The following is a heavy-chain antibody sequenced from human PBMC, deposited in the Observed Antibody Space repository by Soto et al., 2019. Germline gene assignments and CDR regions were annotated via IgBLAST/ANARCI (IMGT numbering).Heavy chain of an antibody. CDR3: ARDRQNYGSLDY. CDR2: INSYNGVT. V-gene: IGHV1-18*01. Sequence: QVQLVQSGAEVKNPGASVKGSCRASGYILSNNYGISWVRQAPGQGLEWMGWINSYNGVTNNARKFQDRVTLTTDASTTTAYMELRSLRSDDTAIYYCARDRQNYGSLDYWGQGTLVTVSS. J-gene: IGHJ4*02. D-gene: IGHD4-17*01. CDR1: GYILSNNYG.